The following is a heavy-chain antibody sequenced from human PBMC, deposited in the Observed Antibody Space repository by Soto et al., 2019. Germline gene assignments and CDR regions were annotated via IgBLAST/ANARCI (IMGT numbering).Heavy chain of an antibody. CDR2: INPNSGGT. CDR3: ARKLELRGSYYYYYGMDV. D-gene: IGHD1-7*01. J-gene: IGHJ6*02. Sequence: ASVKVSCKASGYTFTDYYMHWVRQAPGQGLEWMGWINPNSGGTNYAQKFQGRVTMTRDTSISTAYMGLSRLRSDDTAVYYCARKLELRGSYYYYYGMDVWGQGTTVTVSS. CDR1: GYTFTDYY. V-gene: IGHV1-2*02.